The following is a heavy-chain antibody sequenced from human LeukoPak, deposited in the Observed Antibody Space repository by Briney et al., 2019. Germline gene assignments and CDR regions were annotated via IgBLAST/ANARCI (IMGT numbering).Heavy chain of an antibody. J-gene: IGHJ5*02. CDR2: IIPIFGTA. D-gene: IGHD2-2*01. CDR3: ATHLGYCSSTSCFSENWFDP. Sequence: SVKVSCKASRGTFSSYAISWVRQAPGQGLEWMGGIIPIFGTANYAQKFQGRVTITADESTSTAYMELSSLRSEDTAVYYCATHLGYCSSTSCFSENWFDPWGQGTLVTISS. V-gene: IGHV1-69*13. CDR1: RGTFSSYA.